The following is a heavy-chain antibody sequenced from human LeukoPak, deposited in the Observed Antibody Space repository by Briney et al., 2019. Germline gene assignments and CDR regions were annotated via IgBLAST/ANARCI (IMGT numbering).Heavy chain of an antibody. CDR2: ISGSGGST. CDR1: EFSVGSNY. V-gene: IGHV3-23*01. Sequence: GGSLRLSCAASEFSVGSNYMTWVRQAPGKGLEWVSAISGSGGSTYYADSVKGRFTISRDNSKNTLYLQMNSLRAEDTAVYYCAKEGPGDYVWQFFDYWGQGTLVTVSS. D-gene: IGHD3-16*01. CDR3: AKEGPGDYVWQFFDY. J-gene: IGHJ4*02.